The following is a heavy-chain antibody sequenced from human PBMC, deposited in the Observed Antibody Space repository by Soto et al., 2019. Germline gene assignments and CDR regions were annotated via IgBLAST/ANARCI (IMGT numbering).Heavy chain of an antibody. V-gene: IGHV3-21*01. CDR1: GFTFSSYS. D-gene: IGHD3-3*02. CDR2: ISSSSSYI. Sequence: GGSLRISCAASGFTFSSYSMNWVRQAPGKGLEWVSSISSSSSYIYYADSVKGRFTISRDNAKNSLYLQRNSLRAEDTAVYYCASSYLEWLPYYFDYWGQGTLVTVSS. CDR3: ASSYLEWLPYYFDY. J-gene: IGHJ4*02.